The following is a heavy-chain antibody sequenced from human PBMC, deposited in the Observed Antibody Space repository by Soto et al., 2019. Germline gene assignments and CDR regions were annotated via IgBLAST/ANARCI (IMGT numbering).Heavy chain of an antibody. CDR3: ARLIGNSWLDS. CDR2: TYYRSRWHY. J-gene: IGHJ5*01. D-gene: IGHD2-8*01. V-gene: IGHV6-1*01. Sequence: SQTLSLTCAISGDSVSSNSVVWNWIRHSPSRGLEWLGRTYYRSRWHYEYAESVKSRIIINPDTSKNQLSLQLNSVTPDDTAVYYCARLIGNSWLDSWGQGTLVTVSS. CDR1: GDSVSSNSVV.